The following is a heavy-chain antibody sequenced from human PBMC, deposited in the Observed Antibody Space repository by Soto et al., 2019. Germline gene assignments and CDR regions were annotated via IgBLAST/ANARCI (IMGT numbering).Heavy chain of an antibody. J-gene: IGHJ4*02. CDR3: AHRHRVWYLFDC. CDR2: IYLNDDK. D-gene: IGHD6-19*01. Sequence: QITLKESGPTLVRPTQTLTLTCTFSGFSLSTTGLGVGWIRQPPRKALEWLALIYLNDDKRYSPSLKTRLTITKDTSKNQMVLTMTNMDPVDTATYYCAHRHRVWYLFDCWGQGTLVTDSS. V-gene: IGHV2-5*01. CDR1: GFSLSTTGLG.